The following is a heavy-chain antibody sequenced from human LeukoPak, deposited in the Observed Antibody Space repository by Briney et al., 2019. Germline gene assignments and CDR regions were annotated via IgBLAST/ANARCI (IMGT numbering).Heavy chain of an antibody. J-gene: IGHJ4*02. CDR3: ARPSHLVRDKDSSGYCYLFDY. V-gene: IGHV1-18*04. CDR1: GYTFTSYG. CDR2: FSVYIGNK. Sequence: ASLKLSCKASGYTFTSYGVSWVRQAPGRGLGWMGGFSVYIGNKNYAKKLQGRVTKTTHTSTNTAYMELRSLRSDDTAVYYCARPSHLVRDKDSSGYCYLFDYWGQGTLVTVPS. D-gene: IGHD3-22*01.